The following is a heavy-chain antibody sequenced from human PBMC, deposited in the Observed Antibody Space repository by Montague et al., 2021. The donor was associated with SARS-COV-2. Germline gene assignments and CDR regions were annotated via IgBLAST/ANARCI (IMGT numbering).Heavy chain of an antibody. Sequence: SETLSLTCTVSGGSISSSNYYWDWIRQLPGKGLEWIGSIYDSGSTYYNPSLKSRVAISVDTSKNHFSLKLSSVTAADTAVYYCARRGRKLLPVATTIGGFDIWGQGKMVTVSS. CDR1: GGSISSSNYY. V-gene: IGHV4-39*02. CDR2: IYDSGST. CDR3: ARRGRKLLPVATTIGGFDI. J-gene: IGHJ3*02. D-gene: IGHD5-12*01.